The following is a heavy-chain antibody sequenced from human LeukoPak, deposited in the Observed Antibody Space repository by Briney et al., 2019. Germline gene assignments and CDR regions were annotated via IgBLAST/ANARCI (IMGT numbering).Heavy chain of an antibody. CDR2: IYHSGST. D-gene: IGHD3-9*01. Sequence: SETLSLTCTVSGYSISSGYYWGWIRQPPGKGLEWIGSIYHSGSTYYNPSLKSRVTISVDTSKNQFSLKLSSVTAADTAVYYCAREVDDILTGYSPRAMDVWGKGTTVTVSS. V-gene: IGHV4-38-2*02. J-gene: IGHJ6*04. CDR1: GYSISSGYY. CDR3: AREVDDILTGYSPRAMDV.